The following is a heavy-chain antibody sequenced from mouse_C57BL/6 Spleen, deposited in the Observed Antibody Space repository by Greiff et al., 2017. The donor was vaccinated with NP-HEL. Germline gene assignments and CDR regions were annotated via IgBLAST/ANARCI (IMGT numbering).Heavy chain of an antibody. J-gene: IGHJ3*01. V-gene: IGHV1-81*01. CDR1: GYTFTSYG. CDR2: IYPRSGNT. D-gene: IGHD2-4*01. Sequence: LVESGAELARPGASVKLSCKASGYTFTSYGISWVKQRTGQGLEWIGEIYPRSGNTYYNEKFKGKATLTADKSSSTAYMELRSLTSEDSAVYFCAYDYDKAAWFAYWGQGTLVTVSA. CDR3: AYDYDKAAWFAY.